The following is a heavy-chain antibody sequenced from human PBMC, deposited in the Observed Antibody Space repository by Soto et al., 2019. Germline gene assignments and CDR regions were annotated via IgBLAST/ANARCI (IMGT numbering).Heavy chain of an antibody. CDR3: ASGQEYCFDY. CDR2: INPHSGGT. Sequence: QVQLVQSGAEVKKPGASVKVSCKASGYTFTGFYIHWVRQAPGQGLEWMGWINPHSGGTNFPQKFQGWITMTRDTSISTAYMELSRLSSDDTAVYYCASGQEYCFDYWGQGTQVTVSS. CDR1: GYTFTGFY. D-gene: IGHD2-15*01. V-gene: IGHV1-2*04. J-gene: IGHJ4*02.